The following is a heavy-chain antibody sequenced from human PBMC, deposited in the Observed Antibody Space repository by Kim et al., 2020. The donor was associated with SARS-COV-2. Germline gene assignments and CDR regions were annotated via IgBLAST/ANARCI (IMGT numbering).Heavy chain of an antibody. J-gene: IGHJ6*03. Sequence: ASVKVSCKASGYTFTSYDINWVRQATGQGLEWMGWMNPNSGNTGYAQKFQGRVTMTRNTSISTAYMELSSLRSEDTAVYYCARVARGDGYNSLWYYYYHLEMWGNGTTVTVSS. CDR3: ARVARGDGYNSLWYYYYHLEM. D-gene: IGHD5-12*01. CDR1: GYTFTSYD. CDR2: MNPNSGNT. V-gene: IGHV1-8*01.